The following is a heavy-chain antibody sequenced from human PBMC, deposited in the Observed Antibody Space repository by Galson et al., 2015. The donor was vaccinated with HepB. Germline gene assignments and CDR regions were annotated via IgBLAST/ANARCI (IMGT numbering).Heavy chain of an antibody. V-gene: IGHV4-38-2*02. Sequence: ETLSLTCTVSGYSISSGYYWGWIRQPPGKGLEWIGNIFHSGSTHYNPSLKSRVTISIDTSKNQFSLKLSSVTAADTAVYYCARGGITSGLLGYWGQGTLVTVSS. CDR2: IFHSGST. J-gene: IGHJ4*02. D-gene: IGHD1-26*01. CDR1: GYSISSGYY. CDR3: ARGGITSGLLGY.